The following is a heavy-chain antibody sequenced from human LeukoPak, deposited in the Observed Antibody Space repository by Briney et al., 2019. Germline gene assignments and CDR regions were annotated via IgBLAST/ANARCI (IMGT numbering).Heavy chain of an antibody. J-gene: IGHJ5*02. CDR2: IIPIFGTA. V-gene: IGHV1-69*01. CDR1: GGTFSSYA. D-gene: IGHD3-10*01. CDR3: ARDRITMVRGEPSNWFDP. Sequence: GASVKVSCKASGGTFSSYAISWVRQAPGQGLEWMGGIIPIFGTANYAQKFQGRVTITADESTSTAYMELSSLRSEDTAVYYCARDRITMVRGEPSNWFDPWGQGTLVTVSS.